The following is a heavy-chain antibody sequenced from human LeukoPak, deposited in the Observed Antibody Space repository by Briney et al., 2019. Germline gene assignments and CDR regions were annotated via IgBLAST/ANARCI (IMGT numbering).Heavy chain of an antibody. CDR2: INHSGST. CDR3: ARLLRLGELSPFDY. J-gene: IGHJ4*02. V-gene: IGHV4-34*01. CDR1: GGSFRGYY. Sequence: SETPSLTCAVYGGSFRGYYWSWIRQPPGKGLGWIGEINHSGSTNYNPSLKSRVTISVDTSKNQFSLKLSSVTAADTAVYHCARLLRLGELSPFDYWGQGTLVTVSS. D-gene: IGHD3-16*02.